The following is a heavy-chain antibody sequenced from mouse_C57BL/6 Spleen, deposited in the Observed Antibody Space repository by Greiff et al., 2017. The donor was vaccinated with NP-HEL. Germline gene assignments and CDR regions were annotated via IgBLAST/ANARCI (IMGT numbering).Heavy chain of an antibody. CDR2: LHPNSGST. Sequence: QVQLQQPGAELVKPGASVKLSCKASGYTFTSYWMHWVKQRPGQGLEWIGMLHPNSGSTNYNEKVKSKATLTVDKSSSTAYMQLSILTSEDSAVYYCARPLITTVVEDWYFDVWGTGTTVTVSS. CDR1: GYTFTSYW. J-gene: IGHJ1*03. D-gene: IGHD1-1*01. CDR3: ARPLITTVVEDWYFDV. V-gene: IGHV1-64*01.